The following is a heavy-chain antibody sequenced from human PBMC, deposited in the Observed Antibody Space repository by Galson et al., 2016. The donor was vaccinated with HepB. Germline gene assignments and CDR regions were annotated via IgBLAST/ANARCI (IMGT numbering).Heavy chain of an antibody. CDR1: GFTFSNYG. CDR3: TKAGVVTTDYGMDV. CDR2: ISYDGSGK. D-gene: IGHD3-22*01. V-gene: IGHV3-30*18. Sequence: SLRLSCAASGFTFSNYGMHWVRQAPGKGLEWVAGISYDGSGKYYTESVKGRFTISRDNSKNTLYLQMNSLRVEDTAVYYCTKAGVVTTDYGMDVWGQGTTVSVSS. J-gene: IGHJ6*02.